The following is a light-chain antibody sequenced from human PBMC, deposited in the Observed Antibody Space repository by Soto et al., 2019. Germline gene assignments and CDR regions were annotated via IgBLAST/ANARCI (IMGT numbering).Light chain of an antibody. CDR2: DVS. CDR3: QQYGSSPWT. CDR1: QSVGSY. Sequence: EILLTQSPATLSLSPGERATLSCRASQSVGSYLAWYQQKPGQAPRLLIYDVSNRATGVPASFSGSGSGTDFTLTISRLEPEDFAVYYCQQYGSSPWTFGGGTKVDIK. V-gene: IGKV3-20*01. J-gene: IGKJ4*01.